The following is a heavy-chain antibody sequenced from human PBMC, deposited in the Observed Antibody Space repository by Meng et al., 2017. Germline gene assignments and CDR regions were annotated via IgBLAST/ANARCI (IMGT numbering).Heavy chain of an antibody. CDR1: VITFSNYW. Sequence: GVGLVHPGGALRLSCTASVITFSNYWMHWARQAPVKGLVWVSRIKTDGTMTVYADSVKGRFTISRDNAKNTLYLQMNSLRSDDTAVYYCARSDWFDPWGQGTLVTVSS. J-gene: IGHJ5*02. V-gene: IGHV3-74*01. CDR3: ARSDWFDP. CDR2: IKTDGTMT.